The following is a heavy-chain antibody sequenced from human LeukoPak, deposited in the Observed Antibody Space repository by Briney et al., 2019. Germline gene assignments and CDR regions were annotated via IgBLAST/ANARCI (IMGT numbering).Heavy chain of an antibody. CDR1: GNSLTDLN. Sequence: ASVKVSCKVSGNSLTDLNIQWVRQAPGKGLECMGGFDPEQAKTVYAENFQGRVIMIEDPSTDTAYMELSSLRSEDTAIYYCATRSGDFWSGYENWGQGTLVIVSS. CDR3: ATRSGDFWSGYEN. D-gene: IGHD3-3*01. CDR2: FDPEQAKT. V-gene: IGHV1-24*01. J-gene: IGHJ4*02.